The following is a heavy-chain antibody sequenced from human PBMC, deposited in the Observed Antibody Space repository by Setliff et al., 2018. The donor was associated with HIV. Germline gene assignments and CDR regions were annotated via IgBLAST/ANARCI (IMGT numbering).Heavy chain of an antibody. J-gene: IGHJ4*02. D-gene: IGHD5-12*01. CDR2: IITIFGTT. CDR1: GGTFSSYA. V-gene: IGHV1-69*06. Sequence: SVKVSCKASGGTFSSYAISWVRQAPGQGLEWMGRIITIFGTTNYAQKFQGRVTITADKSTSTAYMELSSLRSEDTAVYYCARGYSGYDSYYFDYWGQGTLVTVSS. CDR3: ARGYSGYDSYYFDY.